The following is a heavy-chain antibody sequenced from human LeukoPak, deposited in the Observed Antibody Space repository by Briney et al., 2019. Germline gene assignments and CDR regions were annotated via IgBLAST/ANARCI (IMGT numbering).Heavy chain of an antibody. CDR1: GGSISSYY. CDR3: ARQGYYSSTSCYSRGWFDP. D-gene: IGHD2-2*01. Sequence: SETLSLTCTVSGGSISSYYWSWIRQPPGKGLEWIGYIYYSGSTNYNPSLKSRVTISVDTSKNQFSLKLSSVTAADTAVYYCARQGYYSSTSCYSRGWFDPWGQGTLVTVSS. CDR2: IYYSGST. J-gene: IGHJ5*02. V-gene: IGHV4-59*08.